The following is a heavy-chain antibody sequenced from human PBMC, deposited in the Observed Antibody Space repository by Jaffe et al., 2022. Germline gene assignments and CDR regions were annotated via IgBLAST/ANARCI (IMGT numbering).Heavy chain of an antibody. CDR1: GFSLSTSGMC. CDR3: ARIRSDYIWGSYRYTDAFDI. V-gene: IGHV2-70*01. CDR2: IDWDDDK. J-gene: IGHJ3*02. D-gene: IGHD3-16*02. Sequence: QVTLRESGPALVKPTQTLTLTCTFSGFSLSTSGMCVSWIRQPPGKALEWLALIDWDDDKYYSTSLKTRLTISKDTSKNQVVLTMTNMDPVDTATYYCARIRSDYIWGSYRYTDAFDIWGQGTMVTVSS.